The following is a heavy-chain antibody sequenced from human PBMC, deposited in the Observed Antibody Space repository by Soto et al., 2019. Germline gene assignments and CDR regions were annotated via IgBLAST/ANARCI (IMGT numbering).Heavy chain of an antibody. V-gene: IGHV1-46*03. CDR1: GYIFTNFY. J-gene: IGHJ4*02. D-gene: IGHD6-6*01. CDR2: INPNGGST. Sequence: QVQLVQPGAEVKKPGASVKFSCKASGYIFTNFYIHWVRQAPGQGLEWIGIINPNGGSTNYAQNFQGRVPMTRDTSTSTVYMDLSSLRSEDTAVYSCTRGLASGDYWGQGTLITVSS. CDR3: TRGLASGDY.